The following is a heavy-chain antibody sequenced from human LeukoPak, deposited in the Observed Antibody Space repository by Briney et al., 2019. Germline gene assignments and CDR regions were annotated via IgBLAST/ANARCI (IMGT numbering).Heavy chain of an antibody. Sequence: SETLSLTCTVSGGSISSSSYYWGWIRQPPGKGLEWIGSIYYSGSTYYNPSLKSRVTISVDTSKNQFSLKLSSVTAADPAVYYCARLSPVRPSFDWLFRLRAFDYWGQGTLVTVSS. V-gene: IGHV4-39*07. CDR3: ARLSPVRPSFDWLFRLRAFDY. CDR1: GGSISSSSYY. CDR2: IYYSGST. J-gene: IGHJ4*02. D-gene: IGHD3-9*01.